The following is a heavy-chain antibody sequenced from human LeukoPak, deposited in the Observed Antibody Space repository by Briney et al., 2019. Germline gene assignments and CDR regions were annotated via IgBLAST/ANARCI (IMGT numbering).Heavy chain of an antibody. CDR3: ASIAAAGNE. D-gene: IGHD6-13*01. J-gene: IGHJ4*02. V-gene: IGHV4-39*01. CDR2: IYYSGST. Sequence: PSETLSLTCTVSGGSISRSTYYWGWIRLPPGQGLEWIGSIYYSGSTYYNPSLKSRVTISVDTSMNQFSLKLSSVTAADTAVYYCASIAAAGNEWGQGTLVTVSS. CDR1: GGSISRSTYY.